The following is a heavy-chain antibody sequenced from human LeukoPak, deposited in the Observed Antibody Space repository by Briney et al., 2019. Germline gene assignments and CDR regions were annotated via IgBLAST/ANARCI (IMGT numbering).Heavy chain of an antibody. V-gene: IGHV1-2*02. CDR3: ARSGGIAAAGEFDY. J-gene: IGHJ4*02. CDR2: INPNSGGT. D-gene: IGHD6-13*01. CDR1: GYTFTGYY. Sequence: GASVKVSCKASGYTFTGYYMHWVRQAPGQGLEWMGWINPNSGGTNYAQKFQGRVTTTRDTSISTAYMELSRLRSDDTAVYYCARSGGIAAAGEFDYWGQGTLVTVSS.